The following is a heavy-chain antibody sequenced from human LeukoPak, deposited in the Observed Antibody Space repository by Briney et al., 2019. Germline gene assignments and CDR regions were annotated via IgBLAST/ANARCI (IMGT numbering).Heavy chain of an antibody. CDR2: IRYDGSNK. Sequence: GGSLRLSCAASGFTFSSYGMHWVRQAPGKGLEWVALIRYDGSNKYYADSVKGRFTISRDNSKNTLYLQMNSLRAEDTAVYYCAKGRRAYYYDSSGYYPNNWFDPWGQGTLVTVSS. D-gene: IGHD3-22*01. CDR1: GFTFSSYG. J-gene: IGHJ5*02. CDR3: AKGRRAYYYDSSGYYPNNWFDP. V-gene: IGHV3-30*02.